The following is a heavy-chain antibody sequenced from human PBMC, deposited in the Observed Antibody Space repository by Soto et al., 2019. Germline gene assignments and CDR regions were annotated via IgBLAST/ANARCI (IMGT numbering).Heavy chain of an antibody. CDR3: GGRISPDYAETVEFGYYYYGMDV. Sequence: SVKVSCKASGGTFSSYAISWVRQAPGQGLEWMGGIIPIFGTANYAQKFQGRVTITADESTSTAYMELSSLRSEDTAVYYCGGRISPDYAETVEFGYYYYGMDVWGQGTTVTVSS. V-gene: IGHV1-69*13. CDR2: IIPIFGTA. D-gene: IGHD4-17*01. CDR1: GGTFSSYA. J-gene: IGHJ6*02.